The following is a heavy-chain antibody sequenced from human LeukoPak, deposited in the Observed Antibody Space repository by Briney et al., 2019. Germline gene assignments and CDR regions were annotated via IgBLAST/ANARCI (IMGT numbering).Heavy chain of an antibody. V-gene: IGHV3-23*01. D-gene: IGHD3-10*01. J-gene: IGHJ3*02. CDR1: GFTFSSYA. CDR3: AKEHGSGSYPGAFDI. Sequence: GGSLTLLCAASGFTFSSYAMSWVRQAPGRGLVWVSAISGSGGSTYYADSVKGRFTISRDNSKNTLYLQMNSLRAEDTAVYYCAKEHGSGSYPGAFDIWGQGTMVTVSS. CDR2: ISGSGGST.